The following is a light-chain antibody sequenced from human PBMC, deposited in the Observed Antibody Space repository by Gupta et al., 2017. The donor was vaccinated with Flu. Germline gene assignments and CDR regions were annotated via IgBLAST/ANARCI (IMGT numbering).Light chain of an antibody. V-gene: IGKV1-9*01. J-gene: IGKJ4*01. CDR3: QQLTNYPLT. CDR1: EGIGDF. Sequence: DLPLTQSPSLLSASVGDRVTITCRAGEGIGDFLAWYQQKPGKAPKLLIFAASTLESGVPSRFSGSGSGTEFTLTINNLQPEDFATYFCQQLTNYPLTFGGGTKVEV. CDR2: AAS.